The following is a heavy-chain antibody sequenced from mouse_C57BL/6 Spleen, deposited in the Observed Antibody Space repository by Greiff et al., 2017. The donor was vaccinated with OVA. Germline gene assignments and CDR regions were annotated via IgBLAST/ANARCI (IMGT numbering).Heavy chain of an antibody. J-gene: IGHJ1*03. V-gene: IGHV1-69*01. CDR2: IDPSDSYT. CDR1: GYTFTSYW. Sequence: QVQLQQPGAELVMPGASVKLSCKASGYTFTSYWMHWVKQRPGQGLEWIGEIDPSDSYTNYNQKFTGKSTLTLDKSSSTAYMQLSSLTSEDSAVYYCARSHYYGSSYSYWYFDVWGTGTTVTVSS. CDR3: ARSHYYGSSYSYWYFDV. D-gene: IGHD1-1*01.